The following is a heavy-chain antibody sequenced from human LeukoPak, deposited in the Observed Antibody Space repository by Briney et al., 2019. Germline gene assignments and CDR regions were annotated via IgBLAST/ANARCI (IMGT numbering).Heavy chain of an antibody. CDR3: AEVAHYYYGSESYYFFEH. Sequence: GGSLRLSCAASGFTFSTFAMIWVRQPPGKGLEWVSSIFPSGGEIHYADSVRGRFTISRDNSKSTLSLQMNSLRVEDTATYYCAEVAHYYYGSESYYFFEHWGQGTPVTASS. D-gene: IGHD3-10*01. V-gene: IGHV3-23*01. CDR1: GFTFSTFA. CDR2: IFPSGGEI. J-gene: IGHJ4*02.